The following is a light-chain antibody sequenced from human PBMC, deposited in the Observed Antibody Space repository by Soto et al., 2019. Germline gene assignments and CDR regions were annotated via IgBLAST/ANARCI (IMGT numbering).Light chain of an antibody. CDR3: QQYNNWPIT. Sequence: EIVMTQSPGTLSVSPGERATLSCRASQTVSRHLAWYQQKPGQSPRLLIYGASTRATGIPARFSGSGSGTQFTLTISSLQSEDFAVYYCQQYNNWPITFGPGTRLEIK. J-gene: IGKJ5*01. CDR1: QTVSRH. V-gene: IGKV3-15*01. CDR2: GAS.